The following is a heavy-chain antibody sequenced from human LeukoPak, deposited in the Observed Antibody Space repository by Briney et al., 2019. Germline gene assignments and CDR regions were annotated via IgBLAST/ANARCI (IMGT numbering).Heavy chain of an antibody. Sequence: SETLSLTCTVSGGSISSYYWSWIRQPPGKGLEWIGYIYYSGSTNYNPPLKSRVTISVDTSKNQFSLKLSSVTAADTAVYYCARVARSDFWSGYLRFDPWGQGTLVTVSS. J-gene: IGHJ5*02. CDR2: IYYSGST. D-gene: IGHD3-3*01. CDR1: GGSISSYY. CDR3: ARVARSDFWSGYLRFDP. V-gene: IGHV4-59*01.